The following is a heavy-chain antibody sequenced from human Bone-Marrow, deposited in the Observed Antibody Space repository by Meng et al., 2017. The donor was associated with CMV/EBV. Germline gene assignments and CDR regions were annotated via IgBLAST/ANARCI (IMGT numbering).Heavy chain of an antibody. CDR3: AHSRQYYDYVWGNYRKIFDS. Sequence: TSGAGVGRIRQPPGSALEWLALIYWNDDKNYSPSLNNRLTITKDTSRNQVVLTMTNVDPADTATYYCAHSRQYYDYVWGNYRKIFDSWGLGALVTVSS. D-gene: IGHD3-16*02. J-gene: IGHJ4*02. CDR2: IYWNDDK. CDR1: TSGAG. V-gene: IGHV2-5*01.